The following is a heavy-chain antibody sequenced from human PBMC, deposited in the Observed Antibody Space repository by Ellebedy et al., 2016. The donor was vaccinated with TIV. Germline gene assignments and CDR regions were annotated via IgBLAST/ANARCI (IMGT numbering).Heavy chain of an antibody. J-gene: IGHJ4*02. V-gene: IGHV4-34*01. CDR3: ARSPRRYGDLAIFDY. CDR2: INHSGST. D-gene: IGHD4-17*01. Sequence: GSLRLXCAVYGGSFSSYYWSWIRQPPGKGLEWIGEINHSGSTNYNPSLKSRVTISVDTSKNQFSLKLNSVTAADSAVYYCARSPRRYGDLAIFDYWGQGTLVTVSS. CDR1: GGSFSSYY.